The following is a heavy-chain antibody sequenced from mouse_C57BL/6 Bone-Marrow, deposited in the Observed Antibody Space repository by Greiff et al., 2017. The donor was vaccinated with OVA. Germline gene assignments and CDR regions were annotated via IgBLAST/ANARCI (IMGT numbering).Heavy chain of an antibody. CDR3: ARSETAQGYYAMDY. D-gene: IGHD3-2*02. CDR2: INPNNGGT. V-gene: IGHV1-18*01. CDR1: GYTFTDYN. J-gene: IGHJ4*01. Sequence: VQLKESGPELVKPGASVKIPCKASGYTFTDYNMDWVKQSHGKSLEWIGDINPNNGGTIYNQKFKGKATLTVDKSSSTAYMELRSLTSEDTAVYYCARSETAQGYYAMDYWGQGTSVTVSS.